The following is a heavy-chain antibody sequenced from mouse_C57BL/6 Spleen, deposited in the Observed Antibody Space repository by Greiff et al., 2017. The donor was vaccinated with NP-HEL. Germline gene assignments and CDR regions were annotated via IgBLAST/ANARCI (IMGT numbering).Heavy chain of an antibody. CDR2: IYPGDGDT. V-gene: IGHV1-82*01. CDR3: ARSNYYGSSYGSYYFDY. J-gene: IGHJ2*01. CDR1: GYAFSSSW. D-gene: IGHD1-1*01. Sequence: VQLQQSGPELVKPGASVKISCKASGYAFSSSWMNWVKQRPGKGLEWIGRIYPGDGDTNYNGKFKGKATLTADKSSSTAYMQLSSLTSEDSAVYFCARSNYYGSSYGSYYFDYWGQGTTLTVSS.